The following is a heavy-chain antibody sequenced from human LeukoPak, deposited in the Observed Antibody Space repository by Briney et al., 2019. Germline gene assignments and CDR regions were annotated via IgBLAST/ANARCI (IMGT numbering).Heavy chain of an antibody. V-gene: IGHV1-2*06. CDR1: GYTFTGYY. CDR3: ARLEEVTSFDY. CDR2: INPNSGGT. D-gene: IGHD4-17*01. Sequence: ASVKVSCKASGYTFTGYYMHWVRQAPGQGLEWMGRINPNSGGTNYAQKFQGRVTMTRDTSISTAYMELSRLRSDDTAMYYCARLEEVTSFDYWGQGTLVTVSS. J-gene: IGHJ4*02.